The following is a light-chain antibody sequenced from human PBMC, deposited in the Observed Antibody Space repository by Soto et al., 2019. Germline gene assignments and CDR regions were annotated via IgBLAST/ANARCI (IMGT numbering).Light chain of an antibody. J-gene: IGLJ1*01. CDR1: SSNIGAVYD. CDR3: TSYTNSNTYV. Sequence: QSVLTQPPSVSGAPGQRVTISCTGSSSNIGAVYDVHWYQHLPGTAPKLLIYGNSNRPSGVPDRFSGSKSGTSASLAITGLQAEDEADYYCTSYTNSNTYVFGTGTKLTVL. CDR2: GNS. V-gene: IGLV1-40*01.